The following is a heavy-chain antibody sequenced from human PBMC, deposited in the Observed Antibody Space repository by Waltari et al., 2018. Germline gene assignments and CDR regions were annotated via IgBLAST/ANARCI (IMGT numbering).Heavy chain of an antibody. D-gene: IGHD3-10*01. CDR2: IIPIFGTA. V-gene: IGHV1-69*05. Sequence: QVQLVQSXAXVKKPGSSVKVSCKASGGTFSSYAISWVXQAPGQGLEWMGGIIPIFGTANYTQXXXXRXTITTDESTSTAYMELSSLRSEDTAVYYCARGFXXLSSYFDYWGQGTXXXXSS. CDR1: GGTFSSYA. J-gene: IGHJ4*02. CDR3: ARGFXXLSSYFDY.